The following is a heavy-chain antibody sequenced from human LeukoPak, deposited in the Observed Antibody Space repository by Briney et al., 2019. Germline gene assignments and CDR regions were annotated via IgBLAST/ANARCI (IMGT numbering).Heavy chain of an antibody. V-gene: IGHV3-7*05. D-gene: IGHD1-1*01. CDR1: GFTFSNYW. CDR2: IKQDGSEK. Sequence: GGSLRLSCAASGFTFSNYWMSWVRQAPGKRLEWLTNIKQDGSEKYYVDSVKGRFTISRDNAKNSLYLQMNSLRAEDTAVYYCASQKNGASDYWGQGTLVTVSS. J-gene: IGHJ4*01. CDR3: ASQKNGASDY.